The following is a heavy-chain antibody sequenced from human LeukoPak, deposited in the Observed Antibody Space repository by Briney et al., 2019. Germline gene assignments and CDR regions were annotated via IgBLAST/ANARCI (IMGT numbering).Heavy chain of an antibody. CDR2: ISYSGGT. CDR1: GGSISGYY. V-gene: IGHV4-59*08. D-gene: IGHD4-17*01. CDR3: ARLLNNDNAGDPDTFDM. Sequence: SETLSLTCSVSGGSISGYYWSWIRQPPGKGLEWIAYISYSGGTRYNPSFQSRVTMSLDTSKTHFSLKLTSVTAADTAMYYCARLLNNDNAGDPDTFDMWGPGTMVTVSS. J-gene: IGHJ3*02.